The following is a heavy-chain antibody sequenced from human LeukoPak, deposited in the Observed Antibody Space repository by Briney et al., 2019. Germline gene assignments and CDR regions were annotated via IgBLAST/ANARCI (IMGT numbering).Heavy chain of an antibody. D-gene: IGHD2-8*01. J-gene: IGHJ4*02. V-gene: IGHV1-18*01. CDR1: RGTFSSYA. CDR3: AGSLGYCTSNVCYLKY. CDR2: ISAQHGQT. Sequence: ASVKVSCKASRGTFSSYAISWVRQAPGQGLEWMGWISAQHGQTEYAPNSQDRVTMTTDTYTNTAYMELRSLRSDDTAVYYCAGSLGYCTSNVCYLKYWGQGTLVTVSS.